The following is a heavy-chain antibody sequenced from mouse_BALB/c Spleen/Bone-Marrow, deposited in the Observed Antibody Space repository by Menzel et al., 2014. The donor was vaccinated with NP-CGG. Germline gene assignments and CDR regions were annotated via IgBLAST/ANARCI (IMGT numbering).Heavy chain of an antibody. CDR2: IYPGDGDT. J-gene: IGHJ4*01. V-gene: IGHV1-80*01. D-gene: IGHD2-2*01. Sequence: QVQLQQSGAELVGPGSSVKISCKASGYAFSSYWMSWVKQRPGQGLEWIGQIYPGDGDTNYNGKFKGKATLTADKSSSTAYMQLSSLTSEDSAVYFCARWLPAMDYWGQGTSVTVSS. CDR1: GYAFSSYW. CDR3: ARWLPAMDY.